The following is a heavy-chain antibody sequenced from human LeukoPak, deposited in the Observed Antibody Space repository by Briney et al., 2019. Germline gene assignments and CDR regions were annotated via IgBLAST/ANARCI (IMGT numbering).Heavy chain of an antibody. CDR2: ISSSGNII. CDR3: ARATAADTAMIYFDY. D-gene: IGHD5-18*01. Sequence: GGSLRLSCAASGFTFSDYYMSWIRQAPGKGLEWVSYISSSGNIIYSADSVKGRFTISRDNAKNSLYLQINSLRAEDTTVYYCARATAADTAMIYFDYWGQGTLVTVSS. J-gene: IGHJ4*02. CDR1: GFTFSDYY. V-gene: IGHV3-11*01.